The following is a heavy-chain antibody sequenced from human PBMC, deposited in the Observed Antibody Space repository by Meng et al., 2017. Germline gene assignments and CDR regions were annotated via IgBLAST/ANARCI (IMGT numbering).Heavy chain of an antibody. CDR3: ARSLGDRAFDI. V-gene: IGHV3-7*01. CDR2: IKQDGSEK. D-gene: IGHD2-21*01. CDR1: GFTFSSYW. J-gene: IGHJ3*02. Sequence: GESLKISCAASGFTFSSYWMSWVRQAPGKGLEWVANIKQDGSEKYYVDSVKGRFTISRDNAKNSLYLQMNSLGAEDTAVYYCARSLGDRAFDIWGQGAMVTVSS.